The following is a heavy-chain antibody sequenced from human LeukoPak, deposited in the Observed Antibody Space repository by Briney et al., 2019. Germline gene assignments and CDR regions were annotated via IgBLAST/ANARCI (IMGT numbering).Heavy chain of an antibody. CDR2: IYPDDSDT. D-gene: IGHD3-10*01. V-gene: IGHV5-51*01. Sequence: GESLKISCKGSGYRFTSYWLGWVRQLPGKGLEWMGIIYPDDSDTRYSPSFQGQVTFSADKSISTAYLQWSSLKASDTAMYYCARQWGPTYGSYLDYWGPGTLVTVPS. CDR3: ARQWGPTYGSYLDY. J-gene: IGHJ4*02. CDR1: GYRFTSYW.